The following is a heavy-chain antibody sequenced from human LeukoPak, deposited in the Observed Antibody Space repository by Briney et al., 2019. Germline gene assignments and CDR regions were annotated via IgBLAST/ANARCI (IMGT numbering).Heavy chain of an antibody. J-gene: IGHJ6*02. CDR1: GYTFTSYA. V-gene: IGHV7-4-1*01. CDR3: ARGSSSWYWYYYYGMDV. Sequence: ASVKVSCKASGYTFTSYAMNWVRQAPGQGLEWMGWINTNTGNPTYAQGFTGRFAFSLDTSVSTAYLQICSLKAEDTAVYYCARGSSSWYWYYYYGMDVWGQGTTVTVSS. CDR2: INTNTGNP. D-gene: IGHD6-13*01.